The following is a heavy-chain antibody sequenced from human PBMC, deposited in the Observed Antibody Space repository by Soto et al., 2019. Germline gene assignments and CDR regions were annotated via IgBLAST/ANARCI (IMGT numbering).Heavy chain of an antibody. D-gene: IGHD6-13*01. Sequence: PSRGLEWLGRTYYRSKWYNDYAVSVKSRITINPDTSKNQFSLQLNSVTPEDTAVYYCAREGGSSSSAYCYYYYYMDVWGKGTTVTVSS. J-gene: IGHJ6*03. V-gene: IGHV6-1*01. CDR2: TYYRSKWYN. CDR3: AREGGSSSSAYCYYYYYMDV.